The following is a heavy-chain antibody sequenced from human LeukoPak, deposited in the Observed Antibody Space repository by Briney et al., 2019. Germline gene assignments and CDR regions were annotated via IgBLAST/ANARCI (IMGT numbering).Heavy chain of an antibody. J-gene: IGHJ3*02. CDR1: GFTFDDYG. CDR3: AREVRPYQEDAFDI. Sequence: PGGSLRLSCAASGFTFDDYGMSWVRHAPGKGLEWVSGINWNGGSTGYADSVKGRFTISRDNAKNSLYLQMNSLRAEDTAVYYCAREVRPYQEDAFDIWGQGTMVTVSS. CDR2: INWNGGST. V-gene: IGHV3-20*04.